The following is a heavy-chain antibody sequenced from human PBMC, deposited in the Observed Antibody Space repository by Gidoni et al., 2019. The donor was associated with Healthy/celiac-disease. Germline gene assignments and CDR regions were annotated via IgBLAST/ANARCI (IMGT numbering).Heavy chain of an antibody. Sequence: QVQLQQWGAGLLKPSEPLSLTCAVYGGSVSGYYWSWIRQPPGKGLEWIGEINHSGSTNYNPSLKSRVTISVDTSKNQFSLKLSSVTAADTAVYYCARGSSYSSSSLYWGQGTLVTVSS. D-gene: IGHD6-6*01. CDR1: GGSVSGYY. J-gene: IGHJ4*02. CDR2: INHSGST. V-gene: IGHV4-34*01. CDR3: ARGSSYSSSSLY.